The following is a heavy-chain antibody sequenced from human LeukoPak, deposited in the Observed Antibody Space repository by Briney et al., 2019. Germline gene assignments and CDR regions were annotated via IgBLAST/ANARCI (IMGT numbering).Heavy chain of an antibody. Sequence: SETLSLTCTVSGGSLSSYYWSWIRQPPGKGLEWIGYIYCSESTNYNPSLKSRVTISVDTSKNQFSLKLSSVTAADTAVYYCARRGYSPRDAFDIWGQGTMVTVSS. V-gene: IGHV4-59*08. CDR1: GGSLSSYY. CDR2: IYCSEST. D-gene: IGHD5-18*01. J-gene: IGHJ3*02. CDR3: ARRGYSPRDAFDI.